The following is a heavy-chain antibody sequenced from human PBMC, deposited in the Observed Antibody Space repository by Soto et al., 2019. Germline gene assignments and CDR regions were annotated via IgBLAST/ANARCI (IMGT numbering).Heavy chain of an antibody. CDR3: TTDGAVYWFRTHCYAANRHYGMDD. CDR2: ISGSGVST. Sequence: GGSLRLSCAASGFTFSSYAMSWVRQAPGKGLEWVSAISGSGVSTYYADSVKGRFTISRDNSKNTLYLQMNSLKTEDTAVYYCTTDGAVYWFRTHCYAANRHYGMDDWGQGTTVTVSS. D-gene: IGHD2-2*01. J-gene: IGHJ6*02. V-gene: IGHV3-23*01. CDR1: GFTFSSYA.